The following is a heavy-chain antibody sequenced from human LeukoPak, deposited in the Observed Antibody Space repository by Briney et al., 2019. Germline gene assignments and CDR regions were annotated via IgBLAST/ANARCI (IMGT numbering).Heavy chain of an antibody. CDR2: IHYSGST. V-gene: IGHV4-39*07. CDR3: ARDLRTAAMPSTFDY. CDR1: GGSISSSSYY. D-gene: IGHD2-2*01. J-gene: IGHJ4*02. Sequence: SQTLSLTCTVSGGSISSSSYYWGWIRQPPGKGPEWIGYIHYSGSTYYNPSLKSRITISVDTSESQFSLKLSSVTAADTAVYYCARDLRTAAMPSTFDYWGQGTLVTVSS.